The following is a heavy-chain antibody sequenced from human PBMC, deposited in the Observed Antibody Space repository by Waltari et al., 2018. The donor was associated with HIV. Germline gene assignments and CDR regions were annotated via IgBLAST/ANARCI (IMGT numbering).Heavy chain of an antibody. CDR2: IWYDGSNK. CDR3: ARDRGGSSSLVLDS. J-gene: IGHJ4*02. V-gene: IGHV3-33*01. Sequence: QVQLVESGGGVVQPGRSLRLPCAASGFPFKNYGMHWVRQAPGKGLEWVAVIWYDGSNKYYADSVKGRFTISRDNSKNRLYLQMNSLRAEDTAVYYCARDRGGSSSLVLDSWGQGTLVTVSS. CDR1: GFPFKNYG. D-gene: IGHD6-6*01.